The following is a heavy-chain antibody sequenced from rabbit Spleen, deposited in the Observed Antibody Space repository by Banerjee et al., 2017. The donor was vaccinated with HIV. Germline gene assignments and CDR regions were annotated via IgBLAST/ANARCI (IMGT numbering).Heavy chain of an antibody. J-gene: IGHJ4*01. D-gene: IGHD2-1*01. CDR3: ARGSAAMTMVITGYYLSL. Sequence: QSLEESGGDLVKPEGSLTLTCTASGFSFSNSYYICWVRQAPGKGLEWIGCIYTGDGSTAYASWEKGRFTVSKTSSTTVTLQLNSLTAADTATYFCARGSAAMTMVITGYYLSLWGPGTLVTVS. CDR2: IYTGDGST. V-gene: IGHV1S40*01. CDR1: GFSFSNSYY.